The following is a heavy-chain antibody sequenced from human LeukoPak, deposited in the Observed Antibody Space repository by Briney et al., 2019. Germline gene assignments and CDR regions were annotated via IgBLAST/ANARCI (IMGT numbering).Heavy chain of an antibody. V-gene: IGHV4-39*01. Sequence: SETLSLTCAVSGGSISSTTSYWGWIRQPPGKGLEWIGRIYYSGSTSYSPSLKSRVTISVDTSKNQLSLRLSSVTAADTAVYYCARHGSTDYFDYWGQGTLVTVSS. J-gene: IGHJ4*02. CDR1: GGSISSTTSY. D-gene: IGHD2-2*03. CDR3: ARHGSTDYFDY. CDR2: IYYSGST.